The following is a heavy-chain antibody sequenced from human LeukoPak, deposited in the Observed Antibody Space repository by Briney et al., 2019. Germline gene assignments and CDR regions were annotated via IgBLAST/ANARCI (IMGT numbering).Heavy chain of an antibody. CDR1: GFTFSNYM. D-gene: IGHD2-15*01. J-gene: IGHJ5*02. V-gene: IGHV3-74*01. Sequence: PGGSLRLSCAASGFTFSNYMMHWVRQAPGKGLVWVSRIKSDGITITYADSVKGRFSISRDNSKNTLYLQMNSLRVEDTAVYYCAKDPYRVVVATGNYLDPWGQGTLVTVSS. CDR2: IKSDGITI. CDR3: AKDPYRVVVATGNYLDP.